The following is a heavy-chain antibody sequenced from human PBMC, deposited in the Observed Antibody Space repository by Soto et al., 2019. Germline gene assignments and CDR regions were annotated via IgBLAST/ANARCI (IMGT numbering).Heavy chain of an antibody. CDR1: GYTFSSYG. CDR2: ISGYNGNR. Sequence: ASVKVSCKASGYTFSSYGISWVRQAPGQGLKWMGWISGYNGNRNYAQKFQGRVTMTKDTSKSTAYMELRSLTSDDTAIYYCARGKYFDSLSGLDYWGQGNRVTVSS. J-gene: IGHJ4*02. V-gene: IGHV1-18*04. D-gene: IGHD3-9*01. CDR3: ARGKYFDSLSGLDY.